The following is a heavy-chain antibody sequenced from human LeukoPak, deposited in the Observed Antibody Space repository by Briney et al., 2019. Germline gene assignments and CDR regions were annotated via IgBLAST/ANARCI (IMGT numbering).Heavy chain of an antibody. D-gene: IGHD5-12*01. J-gene: IGHJ6*03. CDR2: IKQDGSEK. V-gene: IGHV3-7*01. Sequence: GGSLRLSCAASGFTFSSYWMSWVRQAPGKGLEWVANIKQDGSEKYYVDSVKGRFTISRDNAKNSLYLQMNSLRAEDTAVYYCARSYVDIVATPSYYYYYMDVWGKGTTVTVSS. CDR1: GFTFSSYW. CDR3: ARSYVDIVATPSYYYYYMDV.